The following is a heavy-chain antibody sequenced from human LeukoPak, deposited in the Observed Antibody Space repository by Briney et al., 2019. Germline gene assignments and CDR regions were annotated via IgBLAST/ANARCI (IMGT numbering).Heavy chain of an antibody. CDR1: GGSFSGYY. V-gene: IGHV4-4*07. D-gene: IGHD5-18*01. Sequence: PSETLSLTCAVYGGSFSGYYWSWIRQPAGKGLEWIGRIYISGRTNYNPSLQSRVTMSVDTSRNQFSLKLRSVTAADTAVYYCAREASDTAMATYYFDYWGQGTLVTVSS. CDR2: IYISGRT. J-gene: IGHJ4*02. CDR3: AREASDTAMATYYFDY.